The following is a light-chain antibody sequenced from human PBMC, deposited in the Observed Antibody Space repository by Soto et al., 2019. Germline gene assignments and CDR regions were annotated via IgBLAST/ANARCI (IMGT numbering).Light chain of an antibody. Sequence: ALQMTQSPAALSASVGDRVNITCRTSQGIRNVLGWFQQKPGKAPKRLINAASNLQSGVPSRFSGSGSGTDFTLTISSLQPEDVATYYCLQDYNYPRTVGQGTKVEIK. CDR2: AAS. V-gene: IGKV1-6*01. J-gene: IGKJ1*01. CDR3: LQDYNYPRT. CDR1: QGIRNV.